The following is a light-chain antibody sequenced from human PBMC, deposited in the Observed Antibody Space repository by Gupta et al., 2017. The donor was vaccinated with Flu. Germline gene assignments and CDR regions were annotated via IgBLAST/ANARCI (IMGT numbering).Light chain of an antibody. CDR3: QQYDTTPWT. Sequence: SLGEGATTIGMSSQNSIYIANSKNYLAWYQQKPVQPPKVLMSCVCTRQAGVPDQFSGRGSVAYITLTSSSLPADDVAVYFCQQYDTTPWTFGRGTTVEVK. CDR2: CVC. J-gene: IGKJ1*01. CDR1: QNSIYIANSKNY. V-gene: IGKV4-1*01.